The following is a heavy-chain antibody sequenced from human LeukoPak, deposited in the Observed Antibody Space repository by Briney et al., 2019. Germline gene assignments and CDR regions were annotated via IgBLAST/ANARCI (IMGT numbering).Heavy chain of an antibody. V-gene: IGHV1-8*03. CDR3: ATSEGVGRISY. D-gene: IGHD1-26*01. J-gene: IGHJ4*02. Sequence: ASVKVSCKASGYTFTKYDINWVRQATGQGLEWMGRMNPNNGHTGYAQKFQGRVTITRNTSISTAYMELSSLRSEDTAVYYCATSEGVGRISYWGQGTLVTVSS. CDR1: GYTFTKYD. CDR2: MNPNNGHT.